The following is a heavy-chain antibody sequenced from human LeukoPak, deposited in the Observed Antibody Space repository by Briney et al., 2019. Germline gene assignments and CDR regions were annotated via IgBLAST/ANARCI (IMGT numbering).Heavy chain of an antibody. D-gene: IGHD4-11*01. CDR2: ISAYNGNT. CDR3: ARAVPYSNYVNYYGMDV. V-gene: IGHV1-18*01. J-gene: IGHJ6*02. CDR1: GYTFTSYG. Sequence: ASVKVSCKASGYTFTSYGISWVRQAPGQGLEWMGWISAYNGNTNYAQKLQGRVTMTTDTSTSTAYMELRSLRSDDTAVYYCARAVPYSNYVNYYGMDVWGQGTTDTVSS.